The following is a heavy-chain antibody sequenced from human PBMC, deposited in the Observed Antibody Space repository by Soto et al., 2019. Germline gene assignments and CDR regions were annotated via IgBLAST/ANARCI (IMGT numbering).Heavy chain of an antibody. CDR2: INAGNGNT. CDR3: ARETRGLKAYYYYMDV. V-gene: IGHV1-3*01. CDR1: GYTFTSYA. Sequence: ASVKVSCKASGYTFTSYAMHWVRQAPGQRLEWMGWINAGNGNTKYSQKLQGRVTITRDTSASTAYMELSSLRSEDTAGYYCARETRGLKAYYYYMDVWGTGTTVTVSS. D-gene: IGHD1-26*01. J-gene: IGHJ6*03.